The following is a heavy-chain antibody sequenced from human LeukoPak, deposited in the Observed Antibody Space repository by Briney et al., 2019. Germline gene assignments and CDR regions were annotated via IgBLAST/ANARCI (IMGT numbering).Heavy chain of an antibody. V-gene: IGHV2-5*01. J-gene: IGHJ5*02. CDR3: GHRAPGYDTLTGYNNEYNWFDP. D-gene: IGHD3-9*01. CDR1: GFSLATTGVG. Sequence: SGPTLVNPTQTLTLTCTFSGFSLATTGVGVSWIRQPPGKALEWLALIYWNDDKRYSPSLKSRLTITKVTSKNQVVLTMTNMDPVDTATYYCGHRAPGYDTLTGYNNEYNWFDPWGQGTLVTVSS. CDR2: IYWNDDK.